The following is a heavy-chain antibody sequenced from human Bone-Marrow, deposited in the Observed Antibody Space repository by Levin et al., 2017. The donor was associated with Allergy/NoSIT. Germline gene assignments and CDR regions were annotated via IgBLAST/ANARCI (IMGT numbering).Heavy chain of an antibody. CDR1: GDSISNDNYY. Sequence: PSETLSLTCTVSGDSISNDNYYWAWIRQPPGKGLEWIGSVYYTGSAYYNPSLKTRLTMSVDTSKNQFSLRFNSVTAADTAIYYCAGEPNSPYYYYYGLDVWGQGTAVTVSS. CDR2: VYYTGSA. CDR3: AGEPNSPYYYYYGLDV. D-gene: IGHD2/OR15-2a*01. J-gene: IGHJ6*02. V-gene: IGHV4-39*07.